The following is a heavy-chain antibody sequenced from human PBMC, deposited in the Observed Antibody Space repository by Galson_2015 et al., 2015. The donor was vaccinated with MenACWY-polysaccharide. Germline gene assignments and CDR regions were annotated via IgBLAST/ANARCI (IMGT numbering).Heavy chain of an antibody. J-gene: IGHJ3*02. Sequence: SETLSLTCAVSGGSISSSNWWSWVRQPPGKGLEWIGEIYHSGSTNYNPSLKSRVTISVDKSKNQFSLKLSSVTAADTAVYYCANSGRYCSSTSCYSKHAFEIWGQGTTVTVSS. CDR2: IYHSGST. CDR1: GGSISSSNW. V-gene: IGHV4-4*02. D-gene: IGHD2-2*01. CDR3: ANSGRYCSSTSCYSKHAFEI.